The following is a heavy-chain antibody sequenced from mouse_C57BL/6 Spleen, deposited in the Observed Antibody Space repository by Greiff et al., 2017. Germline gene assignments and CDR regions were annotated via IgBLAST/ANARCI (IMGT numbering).Heavy chain of an antibody. J-gene: IGHJ4*01. V-gene: IGHV1-80*01. CDR3: SREDEYSYAFGC. CDR2: IYPGDGDT. D-gene: IGHD5-2*01. CDR1: GYAFSSYW. Sequence: QVHVKQSGAELVKPGASVKISCKASGYAFSSYWMNWVKQRPGKGLEWIGQIYPGDGDTNYNGKFKGKATLTADTSSSTAYMQLSSLTSEDSAVYFCSREDEYSYAFGCRGHGASVTAS.